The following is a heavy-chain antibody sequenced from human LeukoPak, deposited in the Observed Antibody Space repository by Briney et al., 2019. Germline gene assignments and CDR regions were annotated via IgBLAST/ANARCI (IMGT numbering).Heavy chain of an antibody. Sequence: ETLSLTCAVYGGSFSGYYWSWVRQAPGKGLEWVANIKQDGSEKYYVDSVKGRFTISRDNAKNSLYLQMNSLRAEDTAVYYCARDFWIWLDYYYMDVWGKGTTVTVSS. V-gene: IGHV3-7*01. J-gene: IGHJ6*03. D-gene: IGHD1-1*01. CDR2: IKQDGSEK. CDR1: GGSFSGYY. CDR3: ARDFWIWLDYYYMDV.